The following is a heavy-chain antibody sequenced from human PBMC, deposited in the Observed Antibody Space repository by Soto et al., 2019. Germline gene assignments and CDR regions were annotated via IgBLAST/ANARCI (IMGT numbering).Heavy chain of an antibody. D-gene: IGHD5-12*01. CDR3: AREVNLRGDGYNGDFDY. Sequence: QVQLVQSGAEVKKPGASVKVSCKASGYTFTSYYMHWVRQAPGQGLAWMGIINPSGCSTSYAQKVQGRVTMTRDTSTSTVYMELSSLRSEDTAVYYCAREVNLRGDGYNGDFDYWGQGTLVTVSS. CDR1: GYTFTSYY. V-gene: IGHV1-46*01. CDR2: INPSGCST. J-gene: IGHJ4*02.